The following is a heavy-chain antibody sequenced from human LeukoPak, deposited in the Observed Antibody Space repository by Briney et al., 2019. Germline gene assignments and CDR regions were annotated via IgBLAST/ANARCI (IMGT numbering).Heavy chain of an antibody. Sequence: SQTLSLTCTVSGGSISSGGNYWTWIRQNPGKGLEWIGYINYSGNAYYNPSLKSRVTISVDTSKNQFSLKLSSVTAADTAVYYCARNELISSNYYYYGVDVWGQGTTVTVSS. V-gene: IGHV4-31*03. CDR3: ARNELISSNYYYYGVDV. CDR2: INYSGNA. J-gene: IGHJ6*02. CDR1: GGSISSGGNY.